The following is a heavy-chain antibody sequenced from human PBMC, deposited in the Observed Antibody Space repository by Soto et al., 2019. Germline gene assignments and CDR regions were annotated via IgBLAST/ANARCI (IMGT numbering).Heavy chain of an antibody. V-gene: IGHV4-59*08. CDR2: IYYSGST. CDR1: GGSISSYY. J-gene: IGHJ4*02. CDR3: ARIAAAGTNFDS. Sequence: SETLSLTCTVSGGSISSYYWSWIRQPPGKGLEWIGYIYYSGSTSYNPSLKSRVTISVDTSKNQFSLKLSSVTAADTAVYYCARIAAAGTNFDSWGPGTLVTVSS. D-gene: IGHD6-13*01.